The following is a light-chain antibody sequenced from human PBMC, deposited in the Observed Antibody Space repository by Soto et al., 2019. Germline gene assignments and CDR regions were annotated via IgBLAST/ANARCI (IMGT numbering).Light chain of an antibody. CDR3: QQYYSYPRT. CDR1: QDISSY. CDR2: ASS. J-gene: IGKJ1*01. V-gene: IGKV1-8*01. Sequence: AIRMTQSPSSLPASTGDRVTITCRASQDISSYLAWYQQKPGKAPKFLIYASSTLQSGVPSRFSGSGSGTDFTLTISCLQSEDFATYYCQQYYSYPRTFGQGTKVDIK.